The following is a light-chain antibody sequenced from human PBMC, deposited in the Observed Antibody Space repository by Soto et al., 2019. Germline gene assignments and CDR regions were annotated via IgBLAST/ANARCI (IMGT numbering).Light chain of an antibody. J-gene: IGLJ1*01. Sequence: QSALTQPRSVSGSPGQSVTISCTGSSSDVGGYNYVSWYQQHPGKAPKLMIYDVSKRPSGVPDRFSGSKSDNTASLTISGLQAEDEADYYCCSYAGSYTYVFGTGTNVTVL. CDR1: SSDVGGYNY. V-gene: IGLV2-11*01. CDR3: CSYAGSYTYV. CDR2: DVS.